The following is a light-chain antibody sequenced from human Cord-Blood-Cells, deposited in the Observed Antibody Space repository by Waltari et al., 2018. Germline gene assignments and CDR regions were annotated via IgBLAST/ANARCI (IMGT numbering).Light chain of an antibody. CDR3: AAWDDSLNGWV. V-gene: IGLV1-44*01. CDR2: SNN. CDR1: SSHLGSNT. J-gene: IGLJ3*02. Sequence: QSVLTQPPSASGTPGQRVTNSCSGSSSHLGSNTVNWYQQLPGTAPKLLIYSNNQRPSGVPDRFSGSKSGTSASLAISGLQSEDEADYYCAAWDDSLNGWVFGGGTKLTVL.